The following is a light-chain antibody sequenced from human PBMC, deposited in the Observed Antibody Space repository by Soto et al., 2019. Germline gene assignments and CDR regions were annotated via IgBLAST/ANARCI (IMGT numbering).Light chain of an antibody. Sequence: QSALTQPASVSGSPGQSITISCTGTSSDFGAYDYVSWYQQHPDKAPKLMIYEVSNRPSGVSNRFSGSKSVNTATMTISGLQAEDEADYYCSSYTSSSPRVFGTGTKLTVL. CDR3: SSYTSSSPRV. CDR1: SSDFGAYDY. V-gene: IGLV2-14*03. CDR2: EVS. J-gene: IGLJ1*01.